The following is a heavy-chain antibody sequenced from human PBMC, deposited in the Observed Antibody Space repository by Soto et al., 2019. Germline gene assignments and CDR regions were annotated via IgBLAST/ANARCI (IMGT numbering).Heavy chain of an antibody. CDR3: ARADVTGGMDV. CDR2: IYYSGST. Sequence: SETLSLTCTVSGGSISSGGYYWSWIRQHPGKGLEWIGYIYYSGSTYYNPSPKSRVTISVDTSKNQFSLKLSSVTAADTAVYYCARADVTGGMDVWGQGTTVTVSS. V-gene: IGHV4-31*03. CDR1: GGSISSGGYY. J-gene: IGHJ6*02.